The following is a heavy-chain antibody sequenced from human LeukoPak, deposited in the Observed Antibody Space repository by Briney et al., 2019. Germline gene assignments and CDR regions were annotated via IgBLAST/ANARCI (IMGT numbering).Heavy chain of an antibody. CDR3: ARSRYYGSGSYSNYYYYYMDV. V-gene: IGHV1-2*02. CDR1: GFIFSSYG. Sequence: GGSLRLSCAASGFIFSSYGMHWVRQAPGQGLEWMGWINPNSGGTNYAQKFQGRVTMTRDTSISTAYMELSRLRSDDTAVYYCARSRYYGSGSYSNYYYYYMDVWGKGTTVTISS. J-gene: IGHJ6*03. D-gene: IGHD3-10*01. CDR2: INPNSGGT.